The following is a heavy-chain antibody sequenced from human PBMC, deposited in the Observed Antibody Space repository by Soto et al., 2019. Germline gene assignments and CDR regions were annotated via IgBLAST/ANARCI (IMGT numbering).Heavy chain of an antibody. D-gene: IGHD2-15*01. V-gene: IGHV3-64D*06. Sequence: SLRLSFSSTGFTFSSSAMHWVRQAPGKGLEYFSAISSNGDNTYYSDSVKGRFTISIDNSKNTLYLQMSSLRAEDTAVYYCVKGRPVVVAAYFDYWGQGTLVTVSS. CDR2: ISSNGDNT. J-gene: IGHJ4*02. CDR3: VKGRPVVVAAYFDY. CDR1: GFTFSSSA.